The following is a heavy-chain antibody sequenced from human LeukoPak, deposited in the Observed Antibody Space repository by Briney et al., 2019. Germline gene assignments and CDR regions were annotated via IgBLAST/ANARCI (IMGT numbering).Heavy chain of an antibody. Sequence: GGSLRLSCAASGFTFSSYAMHWVRQAPGKGLEWVAVISYDGSNKYYADSVKGRFTISRDNSKNTLYLQMNSLRAEDTAVYYCARGLGGNPSPFDYCGQGTLVTVSS. CDR3: ARGLGGNPSPFDY. J-gene: IGHJ4*02. CDR2: ISYDGSNK. D-gene: IGHD4-23*01. CDR1: GFTFSSYA. V-gene: IGHV3-30-3*01.